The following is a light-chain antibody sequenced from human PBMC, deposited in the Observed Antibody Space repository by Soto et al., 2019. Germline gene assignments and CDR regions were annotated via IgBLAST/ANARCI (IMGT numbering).Light chain of an antibody. Sequence: QSVLTQPASVSGSPGQSITISCTGSRSDIGSYNYVSWYQHHPGKAPKLMIYDVSERPSGVPDRFSGSKSGNTASLTISGLQAEDEADYYCCSYAGTFYVFGTGTKVTVL. CDR2: DVS. J-gene: IGLJ1*01. CDR1: RSDIGSYNY. CDR3: CSYAGTFYV. V-gene: IGLV2-11*01.